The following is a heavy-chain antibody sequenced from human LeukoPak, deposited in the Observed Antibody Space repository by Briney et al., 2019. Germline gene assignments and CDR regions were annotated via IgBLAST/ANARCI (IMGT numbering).Heavy chain of an antibody. D-gene: IGHD3-10*01. CDR2: MNPNSGNT. J-gene: IGHJ6*03. Sequence: ASVKVSCKASGYTFTSYDINWVRQATGQGLEWMGWMNPNSGNTGYAQKFQGRVTMTRNTSISTAYMELSSLRSDDTAVYYCASYYGSGSEEDYYYYYYMDVWGKGTTVTISS. CDR3: ASYYGSGSEEDYYYYYYMDV. V-gene: IGHV1-8*01. CDR1: GYTFTSYD.